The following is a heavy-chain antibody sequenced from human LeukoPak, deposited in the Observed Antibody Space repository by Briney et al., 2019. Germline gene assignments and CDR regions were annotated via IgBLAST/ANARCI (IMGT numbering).Heavy chain of an antibody. V-gene: IGHV3-23*01. J-gene: IGHJ4*02. CDR1: GFTFSNYA. CDR3: AKVLPAANTAN. D-gene: IGHD2-2*01. CDR2: ISSSGGGT. Sequence: GGSLRLSCAASGFTFSNYAMTWVRQAPGKGLEWVSAISSSGGGTYYADSVKGRFTISRDYSKNTLYLQMNSLRAEDTAVYYCAKVLPAANTANWGQGTLVTVSS.